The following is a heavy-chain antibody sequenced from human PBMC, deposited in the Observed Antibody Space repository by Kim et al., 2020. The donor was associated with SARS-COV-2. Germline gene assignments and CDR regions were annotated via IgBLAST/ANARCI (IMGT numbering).Heavy chain of an antibody. Sequence: NYNPSLKSRVTISVDTSKNQFSLKLSSVTAADTAVYYCARSYYYGSGDYWGQGTLVTVSS. D-gene: IGHD3-10*01. CDR3: ARSYYYGSGDY. V-gene: IGHV4-34*01. J-gene: IGHJ4*02.